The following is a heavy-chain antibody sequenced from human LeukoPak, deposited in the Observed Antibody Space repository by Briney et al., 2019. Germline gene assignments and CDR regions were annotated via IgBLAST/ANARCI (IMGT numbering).Heavy chain of an antibody. J-gene: IGHJ6*03. CDR3: AREDGTYYYYMDV. Sequence: SETLSLTCTVSGGSISSYYWSWIRQPPGKGLEWIGYIYYSGSTNYNPSLKSRVTISVDTSKNQFSLKLSSVTAADTAVYYCAREDGTYYYYMDVWGKGTTVTISS. V-gene: IGHV4-59*12. CDR1: GGSISSYY. CDR2: IYYSGST.